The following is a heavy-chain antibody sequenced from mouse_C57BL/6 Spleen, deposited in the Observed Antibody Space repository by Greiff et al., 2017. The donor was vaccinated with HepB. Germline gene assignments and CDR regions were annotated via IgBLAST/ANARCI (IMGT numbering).Heavy chain of an antibody. CDR3: TRGAQATTWFAY. V-gene: IGHV1-5*01. CDR1: GYTFTSYW. Sequence: DVQLQESGTVLARPGASVKMSCKTSGYTFTSYWMHWVKQRPGQGLEWIGAIYPGNSDTSYNQKFKGKAKLTAVTSASTAYMELSSLTNEDSAVYDCTRGAQATTWFAYWGQGTLVTVSA. D-gene: IGHD3-2*02. CDR2: IYPGNSDT. J-gene: IGHJ3*01.